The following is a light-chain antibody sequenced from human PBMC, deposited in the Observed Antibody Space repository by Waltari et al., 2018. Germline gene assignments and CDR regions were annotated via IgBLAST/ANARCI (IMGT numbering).Light chain of an antibody. Sequence: AILITQSPSSLAASTGERVTITCRASQGVSCYLAWYQQKPGKATKLLIYGASTLQSWVPSRFSRSGSGTDFTLTISCLQSEDFATYYCQQYYSYPRTFGQGTKLEIK. J-gene: IGKJ2*01. CDR1: QGVSCY. CDR3: QQYYSYPRT. V-gene: IGKV1-8*01. CDR2: GAS.